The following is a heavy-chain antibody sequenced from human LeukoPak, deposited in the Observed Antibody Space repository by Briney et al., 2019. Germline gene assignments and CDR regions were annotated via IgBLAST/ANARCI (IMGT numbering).Heavy chain of an antibody. CDR3: ARDRGSGIYAY. CDR2: IYHSGST. CDR1: GYSISSGYY. J-gene: IGHJ4*02. D-gene: IGHD1-26*01. V-gene: IGHV4-38-2*02. Sequence: SETLSLTCTVSGYSISSGYYWGWIRQPPGKGLEWIGSIYHSGSTYYNLSLKSRVTISVDTSKNQFSLKLSSVTAADTAVYYCARDRGSGIYAYWGQGTLVTVSS.